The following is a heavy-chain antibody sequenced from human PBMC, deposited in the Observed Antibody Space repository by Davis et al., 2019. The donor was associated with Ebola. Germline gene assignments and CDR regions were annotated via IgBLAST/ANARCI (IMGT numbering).Heavy chain of an antibody. CDR3: ARVGYDFWSGLNY. CDR1: GYSFTRNG. D-gene: IGHD3-3*01. CDR2: ISAYNDKR. V-gene: IGHV1-18*01. J-gene: IGHJ4*02. Sequence: ASVKVSCKTSGYSFTRNGISWVRQAPGQGLEWVGWISAYNDKRNYAQRLQGRVTMTTDTSTSTAYMELRSLRSDDTAVYYCARVGYDFWSGLNYWGQGTLVTVSS.